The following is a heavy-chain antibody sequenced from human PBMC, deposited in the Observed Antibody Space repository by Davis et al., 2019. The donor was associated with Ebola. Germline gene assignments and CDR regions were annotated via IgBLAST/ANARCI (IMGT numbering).Heavy chain of an antibody. J-gene: IGHJ6*03. CDR2: IFSNDEK. CDR3: ARIQQQLVATYYMDV. V-gene: IGHV2-26*01. CDR1: GFSLSNARMG. Sequence: SGPTLVKPTATLTLTCTVSGFSLSNARMGVSWIRQPPGKALEWLAHIFSNDEKSYSTSLKSRLTISKDTSKSQVVLTMTNMDPVDTATYYCARIQQQLVATYYMDVWGKGTTVTVSS. D-gene: IGHD6-13*01.